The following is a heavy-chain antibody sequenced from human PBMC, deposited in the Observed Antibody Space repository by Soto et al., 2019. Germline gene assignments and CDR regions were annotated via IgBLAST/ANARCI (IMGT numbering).Heavy chain of an antibody. CDR1: GGSISSSSYY. V-gene: IGHV4-39*01. J-gene: IGHJ6*03. CDR3: ARHSETHSWWTTVTTFYYYYMDV. Sequence: SETLSLTCTVSGGSISSSSYYWGWIRQPPGKGLEWIGSIYYSGSTYYNPSLKSRVTISVDTSKNQFSLKLSSVTAADTAVYYCARHSETHSWWTTVTTFYYYYMDVWGKGTTVTVSS. D-gene: IGHD4-17*01. CDR2: IYYSGST.